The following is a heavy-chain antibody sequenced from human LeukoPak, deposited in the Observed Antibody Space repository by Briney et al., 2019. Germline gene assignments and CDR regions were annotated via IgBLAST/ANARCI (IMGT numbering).Heavy chain of an antibody. Sequence: PSETLSLTCTVSGGSISRSNYYWGWIRQPPGKGLEWIGSSYYSGSTYYNPSLKSRVTISVDTSKNQFSLKLNSVTAADTAVYYCARVLGEFLRYFDSWGQGTLVTVSS. CDR1: GGSISRSNYY. CDR2: SYYSGST. J-gene: IGHJ4*02. D-gene: IGHD3-16*01. V-gene: IGHV4-39*01. CDR3: ARVLGEFLRYFDS.